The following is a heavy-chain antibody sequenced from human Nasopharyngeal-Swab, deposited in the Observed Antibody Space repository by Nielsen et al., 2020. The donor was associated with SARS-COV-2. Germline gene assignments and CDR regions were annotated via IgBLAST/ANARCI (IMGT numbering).Heavy chain of an antibody. CDR2: ISYDGNNK. J-gene: IGHJ4*02. V-gene: IGHV3-30-3*01. Sequence: VRQAPGKGLEWGAVISYDGNNKYYADSVKGRFTISRDNSKTRDNSKNTLYLQMNSLRAEDTAVYYCARDSVSGYGHGYWGQGTLVTVSS. D-gene: IGHD5-12*01. CDR3: ARDSVSGYGHGY.